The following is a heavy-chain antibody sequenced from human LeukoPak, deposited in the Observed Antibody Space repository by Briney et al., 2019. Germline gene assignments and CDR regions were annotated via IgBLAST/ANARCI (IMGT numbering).Heavy chain of an antibody. J-gene: IGHJ4*02. D-gene: IGHD1-26*01. V-gene: IGHV1-18*01. Sequence: GASVKVSCKASGYTFTSYGISWVRQAPGQGLEWMGWISAYNGNTNYAQKLQGRVTMTTDTSTSTAYMELRSLRSDDTAVYYCARFRYSGSYYSVIDYWGQETLVTVSS. CDR1: GYTFTSYG. CDR3: ARFRYSGSYYSVIDY. CDR2: ISAYNGNT.